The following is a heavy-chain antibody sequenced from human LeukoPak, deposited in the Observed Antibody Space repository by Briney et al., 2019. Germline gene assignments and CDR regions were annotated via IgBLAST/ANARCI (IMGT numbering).Heavy chain of an antibody. CDR1: GFTFSSYS. V-gene: IGHV3-21*01. J-gene: IGHJ4*02. CDR2: ISSSSSYI. CDR3: ARSEDYDILTGYAADFDY. Sequence: GGSLRLSCAASGFTFSSYSMNWVRHAPGEGLEWVSSISSSSSYIYYAESVKGRFTVSRDNDKNSLYLQMNSLRAEDTAVYYCARSEDYDILTGYAADFDYWGQGTLVTVSS. D-gene: IGHD3-9*01.